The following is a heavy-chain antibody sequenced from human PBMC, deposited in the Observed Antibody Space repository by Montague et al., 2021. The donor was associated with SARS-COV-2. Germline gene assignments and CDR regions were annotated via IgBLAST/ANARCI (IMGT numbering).Heavy chain of an antibody. V-gene: IGHV3-30-3*01. CDR2: ISYDGSNK. J-gene: IGHJ4*02. CDR3: AREYSGVPGSYYHYFDY. Sequence: SLRLSCAASGFTFSNYAMHWVRQAPGKGLEWVAVISYDGSNKYYADSVKGRFTISRDNSKNTLYLQMNSLRAEDTAVYYCAREYSGVPGSYYHYFDYWGQGTLVTVSS. CDR1: GFTFSNYA. D-gene: IGHD3-10*01.